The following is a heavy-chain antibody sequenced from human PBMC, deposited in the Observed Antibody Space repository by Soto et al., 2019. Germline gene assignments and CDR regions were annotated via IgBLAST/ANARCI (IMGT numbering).Heavy chain of an antibody. V-gene: IGHV1-2*02. CDR2: INPNSGGT. D-gene: IGHD6-19*01. CDR3: ARRWGRVADSDSFDI. Sequence: QVQLVQSGAEVKKPGASVKVSCKASGYTFTGYYMHWVRQAPGQGLEWMGWINPNSGGTNYAQKFQGRVTMTRDTSISTAYMELSRLRSDDTAVYYCARRWGRVADSDSFDIWGQGTMVTVSS. J-gene: IGHJ3*02. CDR1: GYTFTGYY.